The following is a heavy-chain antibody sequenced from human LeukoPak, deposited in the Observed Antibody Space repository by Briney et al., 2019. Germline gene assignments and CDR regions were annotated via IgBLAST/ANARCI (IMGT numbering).Heavy chain of an antibody. CDR1: KFTFSSYA. D-gene: IGHD4-17*01. CDR3: AKKEAGDYAFDY. V-gene: IGHV3-23*01. CDR2: ISGSGGST. Sequence: PGGSLRLSCAASKFTFSSYAMSWVRQAPGKGLEWVSAISGSGGSTYYADSVKGRFTISRDNSKNTLYLQMNSLRAEDTAVYYCAKKEAGDYAFDYWGQGTLVTVSS. J-gene: IGHJ4*02.